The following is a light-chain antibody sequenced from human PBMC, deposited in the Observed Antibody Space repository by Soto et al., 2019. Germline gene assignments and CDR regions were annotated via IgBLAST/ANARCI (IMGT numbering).Light chain of an antibody. V-gene: IGLV2-11*01. Sequence: QSALTQPRSVSGSPGQTVTISCTGTSSDVGGYNYVSWYQQHPGKAPKVLIYEVTKRTTGVPDRFSGSKSGNTAFLTISGLQAEDEADNYCCSYAGSYDWVFGGGSKLTVL. CDR2: EVT. J-gene: IGLJ3*02. CDR3: CSYAGSYDWV. CDR1: SSDVGGYNY.